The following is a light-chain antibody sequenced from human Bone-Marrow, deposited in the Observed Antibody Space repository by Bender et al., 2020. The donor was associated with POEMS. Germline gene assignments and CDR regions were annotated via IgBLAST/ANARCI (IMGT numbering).Light chain of an antibody. CDR2: DVS. CDR1: SSDIGGFDF. CDR3: FSYTTSSTHV. Sequence: QSALTQPASVSASPGQSISISCTGTSSDIGGFDFVSWYQQHPGKAPKLMIYDVSHRPSGVSSRLSGSKSGSTASLTISGLQAEDEADYYCFSYTTSSTHVFGTGTKVTVL. J-gene: IGLJ1*01. V-gene: IGLV2-14*03.